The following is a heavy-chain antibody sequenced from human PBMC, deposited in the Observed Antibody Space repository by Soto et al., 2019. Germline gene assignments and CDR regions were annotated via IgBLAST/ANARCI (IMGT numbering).Heavy chain of an antibody. Sequence: GGSLRLSCAASGFTFSSYAMSWVRQAPGKGLEWVSAISGSGGSTYYADSVKGRFTISRDNSKNTLYLQMNSLRAEGTAVYYCAKQGSTMIVPQCWFDPWGQGTLVTVSS. D-gene: IGHD3-22*01. CDR2: ISGSGGST. V-gene: IGHV3-23*01. CDR1: GFTFSSYA. CDR3: AKQGSTMIVPQCWFDP. J-gene: IGHJ5*02.